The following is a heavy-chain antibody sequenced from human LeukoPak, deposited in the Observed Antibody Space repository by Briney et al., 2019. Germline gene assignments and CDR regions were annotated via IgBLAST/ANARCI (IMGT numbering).Heavy chain of an antibody. CDR1: GFTVSGSW. D-gene: IGHD6-13*01. CDR3: ARGSSWPDY. Sequence: GGSLRLSCAASGFTVSGSWMYWVRQAPGKGLVWVSRINTDGSSTTYADSVKGRFTISRDNANNTLYLQMSSLRGEDTAVYYCARGSSWPDYWGQGTLVTVSS. V-gene: IGHV3-74*01. CDR2: INTDGSST. J-gene: IGHJ4*02.